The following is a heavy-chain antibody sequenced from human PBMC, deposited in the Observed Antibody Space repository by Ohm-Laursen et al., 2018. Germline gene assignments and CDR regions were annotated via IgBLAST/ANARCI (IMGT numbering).Heavy chain of an antibody. V-gene: IGHV1-58*01. Sequence: ASVKVSCNASGFTFTSSAVQWVRQARGQRLEWIGWIVVGSGNTNYAQKFQERVTITRDMSTSTAYMELSSLRSEDTAVYYCAAVDGYYYSVDAFDIWGQGTMVTVSS. CDR1: GFTFTSSA. CDR3: AAVDGYYYSVDAFDI. D-gene: IGHD3-22*01. J-gene: IGHJ3*02. CDR2: IVVGSGNT.